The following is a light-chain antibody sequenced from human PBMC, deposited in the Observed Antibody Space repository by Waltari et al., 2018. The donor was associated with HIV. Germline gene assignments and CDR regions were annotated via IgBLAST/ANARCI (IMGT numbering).Light chain of an antibody. J-gene: IGKJ1*01. Sequence: VLTQSPVTLSLSPGERATLSCRASQSVNNYLAWYQQKPGQAPRLLIYDASNRAAAIPARFSGSGSGTDFTLTISSLEPEDSALYYCQQRSNWPRFGQGTRVDLK. V-gene: IGKV3-11*01. CDR2: DAS. CDR1: QSVNNY. CDR3: QQRSNWPR.